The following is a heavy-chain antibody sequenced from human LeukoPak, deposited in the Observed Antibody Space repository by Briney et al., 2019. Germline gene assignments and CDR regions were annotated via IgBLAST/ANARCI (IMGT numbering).Heavy chain of an antibody. J-gene: IGHJ6*02. V-gene: IGHV3-23*01. D-gene: IGHD5-18*01. CDR3: AKAGGYSYDYYYYGIDV. CDR1: GFTFSSYA. Sequence: GGSLRLSWAASGFTFSSYAMSWVRQAPGKGLEWGSAISGSGGSTYYADSVKGRFTISRDNSKNTLYLQMNSLRAEDTAVYYCAKAGGYSYDYYYYGIDVWGQGTTVTVSS. CDR2: ISGSGGST.